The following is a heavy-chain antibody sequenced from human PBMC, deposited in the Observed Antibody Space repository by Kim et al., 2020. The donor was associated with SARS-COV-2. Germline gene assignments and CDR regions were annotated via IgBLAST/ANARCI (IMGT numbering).Heavy chain of an antibody. Sequence: GGSLRLSCAASGFTFSSYAMSWVRQAPGKGLEWVSAISGSGGSTYYTDSVKGRFTISRDNSKNTLYLQMNSLRAEDTAVYYCAKVTLSQITMIVVVTGGYFQHWGQGTLVTVSS. J-gene: IGHJ1*01. V-gene: IGHV3-23*01. D-gene: IGHD3-22*01. CDR3: AKVTLSQITMIVVVTGGYFQH. CDR1: GFTFSSYA. CDR2: ISGSGGST.